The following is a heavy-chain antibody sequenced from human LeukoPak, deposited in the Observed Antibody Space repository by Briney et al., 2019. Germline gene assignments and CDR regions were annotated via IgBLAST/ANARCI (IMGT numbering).Heavy chain of an antibody. Sequence: PGGSLRLSCAASGFTFSSYAMSWVRQAPGKGLEWVSAISGSGGSTYYADSVKGRFTISSDNSKNTLYLQMNSLRAEDTAVYYCARAHIWFGELLYYWGQGTLVTVSS. CDR1: GFTFSSYA. CDR3: ARAHIWFGELLYY. V-gene: IGHV3-23*01. J-gene: IGHJ4*02. D-gene: IGHD3-10*01. CDR2: ISGSGGST.